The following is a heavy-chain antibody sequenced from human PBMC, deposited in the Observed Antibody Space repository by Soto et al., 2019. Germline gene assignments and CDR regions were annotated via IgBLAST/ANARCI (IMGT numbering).Heavy chain of an antibody. D-gene: IGHD4-17*01. V-gene: IGHV5-51*01. CDR2: IYPGDSDT. Sequence: EVQLVQSGAEVKKPGESLKISCKGSGYSFTSYWIGWVRQMPGKGLEWMGIIYPGDSDTRYSPSFQGQVTISADKSISTAYLQWSSLKASDTAMYYCARQFVWAAYGDYDRPYYYYGMDVWGQGTTVTVSS. J-gene: IGHJ6*02. CDR3: ARQFVWAAYGDYDRPYYYYGMDV. CDR1: GYSFTSYW.